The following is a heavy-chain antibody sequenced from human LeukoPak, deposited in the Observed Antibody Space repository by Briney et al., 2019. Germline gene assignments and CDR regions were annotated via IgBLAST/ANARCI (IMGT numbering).Heavy chain of an antibody. J-gene: IGHJ4*02. Sequence: ASVKVSCKASGYTFTSYGISWVRQAPGQGLEWMGWISAYNGNTNYAQKLQGRVTMTTDTSTSTAYMGLRSLRSDDTAVYYCARVPSIAAAGTVYFDYWGQGTLVTVSS. CDR3: ARVPSIAAAGTVYFDY. D-gene: IGHD6-13*01. V-gene: IGHV1-18*01. CDR1: GYTFTSYG. CDR2: ISAYNGNT.